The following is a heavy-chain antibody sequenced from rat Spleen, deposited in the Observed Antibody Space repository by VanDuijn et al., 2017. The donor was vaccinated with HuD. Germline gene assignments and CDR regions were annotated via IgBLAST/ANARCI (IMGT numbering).Heavy chain of an antibody. D-gene: IGHD4-2*01. J-gene: IGHJ2*01. V-gene: IGHV5-29*01. CDR3: TRENWKPDY. Sequence: EVQLVESGGGLVQPGRSLKLSCAASGFTFSNYGMAWVRQAPTKGLEWVATIKYDGSSTYHRDTVKGRFTISRDNAKSTLYLQMDSLRSEDTATYYCTRENWKPDYWGQGVMVTVSS. CDR2: IKYDGSST. CDR1: GFTFSNYG.